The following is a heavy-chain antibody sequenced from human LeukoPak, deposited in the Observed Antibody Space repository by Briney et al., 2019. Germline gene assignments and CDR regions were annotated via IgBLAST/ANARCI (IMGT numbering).Heavy chain of an antibody. CDR3: ARGATPNSSYYYYYGMDV. J-gene: IGHJ6*02. CDR1: GGSISSYY. Sequence: SETLSLTCIVSGGSISSYYWSWIRQPPGKGLEWIGNIYSSGTTNYSPSLKSRVTISMDTSKNQFSLKLSSVTAADTAVYYCARGATPNSSYYYYYGMDVWGQGTTVTVSS. D-gene: IGHD6-13*01. CDR2: IYSSGTT. V-gene: IGHV4-59*08.